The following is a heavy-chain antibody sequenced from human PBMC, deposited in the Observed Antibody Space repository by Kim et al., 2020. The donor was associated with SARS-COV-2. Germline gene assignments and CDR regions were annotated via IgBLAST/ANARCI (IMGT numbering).Heavy chain of an antibody. CDR3: TRRGFWKGSGTYNDY. J-gene: IGHJ4*01. Sequence: SETLSLTCTVSADSVSSGSSYWTWIRQPPGKGLEWIGYIYYSGGTRYNPSLQSRLTLSVDTSKNQFSLRLNSVTAADTAVYFRTRRGFWKGSGTYNDYWG. D-gene: IGHD3-10*01. V-gene: IGHV4-61*01. CDR1: ADSVSSGSSY. CDR2: IYYSGGT.